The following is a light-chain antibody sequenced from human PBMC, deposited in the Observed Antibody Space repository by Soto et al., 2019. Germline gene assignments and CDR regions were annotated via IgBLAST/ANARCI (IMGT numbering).Light chain of an antibody. CDR1: QSVTGSS. Sequence: DIVLTQSPGTLSLSPGERATLSCRASQSVTGSSLAWYQQKAGQAPRLLISGASTRATGIPDRFSGSGSGTDFTLTIIRLEPEDFAVYYWQQYGGSPYTFGQGTKLEIK. CDR3: QQYGGSPYT. V-gene: IGKV3-20*01. CDR2: GAS. J-gene: IGKJ2*01.